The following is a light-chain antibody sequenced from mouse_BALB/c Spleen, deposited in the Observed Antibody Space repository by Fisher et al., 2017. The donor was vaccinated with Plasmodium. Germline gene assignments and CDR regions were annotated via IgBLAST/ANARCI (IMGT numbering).Light chain of an antibody. V-gene: IGKV1-135*01. J-gene: IGKJ5*01. CDR3: SQSTHLPLT. Sequence: VMTQSTLTLSVTIGQPASISCKSSQSLLDGDGRTFLSWLLQRPGQSPKRLIYLVSKLDSGVPDRFTGSGSGTDFTLKISRVEAEDLGVYFCSQSTHLPLTFGAGTRLELK. CDR2: LVS. CDR1: QSLLDGDGRTF.